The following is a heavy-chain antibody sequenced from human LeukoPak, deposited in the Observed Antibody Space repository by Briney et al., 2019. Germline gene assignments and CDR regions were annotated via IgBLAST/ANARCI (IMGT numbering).Heavy chain of an antibody. V-gene: IGHV4-38-2*01. CDR2: IYHSGST. CDR3: ARQRSSGWYI. Sequence: SETLSLTCAVTRYSISSDYYWGWIRQPPAKGLEWIRSIYHSGSTHYNPSLKSRVTISVDTSKNQFSLKLSSVTAADTAVYYCARQRSSGWYIWGQGTLVTVSS. J-gene: IGHJ4*02. CDR1: RYSISSDYY. D-gene: IGHD6-19*01.